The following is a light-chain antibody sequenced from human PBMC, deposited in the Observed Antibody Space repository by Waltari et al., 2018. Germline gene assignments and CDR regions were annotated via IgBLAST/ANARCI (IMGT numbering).Light chain of an antibody. J-gene: IGKJ3*01. CDR3: QNYDTAPFT. V-gene: IGKV1-39*01. CDR1: QSVNTS. Sequence: DIQMTQSPASLPASLGDRVTITCRPSQSVNTSLNWYHQKSGAPPKPLLSPASSFHSGVPTRFSGSGSGTDFNLTIDSLQPEDLANYYCQNYDTAPFTFGPGTKVDLK. CDR2: PAS.